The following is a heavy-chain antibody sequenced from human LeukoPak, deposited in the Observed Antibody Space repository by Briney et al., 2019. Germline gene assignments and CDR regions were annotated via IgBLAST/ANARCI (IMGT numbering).Heavy chain of an antibody. V-gene: IGHV4-30-4*08. CDR1: GGSISSGDYY. CDR3: ARVSGQQLYFY. J-gene: IGHJ4*02. Sequence: SETLSLTCTVSGGSISSGDYYWSWIRQPPGKGLEWIGYIYYSGSTYYNPSLKSRVTISVDTSKNQFSLKLRSVTAADTAVYYCARVSGQQLYFYWGQGTLVTVSS. D-gene: IGHD6-13*01. CDR2: IYYSGST.